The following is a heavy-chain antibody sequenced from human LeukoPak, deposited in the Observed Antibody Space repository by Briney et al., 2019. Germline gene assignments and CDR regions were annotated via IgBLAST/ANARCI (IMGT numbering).Heavy chain of an antibody. CDR2: ISAYNGNT. D-gene: IGHD3-22*01. CDR1: GYTFTSYG. CDR3: ARDTYYYDSSGYLEVDY. Sequence: ASVTVSCKASGYTFTSYGISWVRQAPGQGLEWMGWISAYNGNTNYAQKLQGRVTMTTDTSTSTAYMELRSLRSDDTAVYYCARDTYYYDSSGYLEVDYWGQGTLVTVSS. V-gene: IGHV1-18*01. J-gene: IGHJ4*02.